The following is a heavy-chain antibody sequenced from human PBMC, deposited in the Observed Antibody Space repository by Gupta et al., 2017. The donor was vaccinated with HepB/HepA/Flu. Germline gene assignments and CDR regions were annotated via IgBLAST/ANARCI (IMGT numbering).Heavy chain of an antibody. D-gene: IGHD1-1*01. Sequence: AQKFQGRVTLTRNTSISTAYMELSSLRSEDTAVYYCARGNGNWKRAFDIWGQGTMVTVSS. J-gene: IGHJ3*02. V-gene: IGHV1-8*03. CDR3: ARGNGNWKRAFDI.